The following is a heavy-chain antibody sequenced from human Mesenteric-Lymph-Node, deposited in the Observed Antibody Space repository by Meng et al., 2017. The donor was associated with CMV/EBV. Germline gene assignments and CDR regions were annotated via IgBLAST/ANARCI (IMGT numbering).Heavy chain of an antibody. CDR2: ISGTGDST. D-gene: IGHD4-11*01. CDR1: GFTFSSYA. V-gene: IGHV3-23*01. CDR3: ARDNRDYSNLDAFDI. Sequence: GESLKISCAASGFTFSSYAMNWVRQAPGKGLEWVSNISGTGDSTYYADSVKGRFTVSRDNAQNSLYLQMNTLRAEDTAVYYCARDNRDYSNLDAFDIWGLGTMVTVSS. J-gene: IGHJ3*02.